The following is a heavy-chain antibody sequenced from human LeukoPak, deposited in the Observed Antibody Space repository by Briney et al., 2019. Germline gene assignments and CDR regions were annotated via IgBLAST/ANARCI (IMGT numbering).Heavy chain of an antibody. D-gene: IGHD3-16*01. J-gene: IGHJ5*02. Sequence: GESLKISCKGSGYSFTSYWIGWVRQLPGKGLEWMGIIYPGDSDTRYSPSFQGQVTISADKSISTVYLQWSSLKASDTAMYYCAIFDFLFGEIDNWFDPWGQGTRVTVSS. CDR1: GYSFTSYW. V-gene: IGHV5-51*01. CDR2: IYPGDSDT. CDR3: AIFDFLFGEIDNWFDP.